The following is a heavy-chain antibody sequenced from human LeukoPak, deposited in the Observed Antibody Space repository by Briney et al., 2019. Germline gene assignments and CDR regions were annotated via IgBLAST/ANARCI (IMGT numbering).Heavy chain of an antibody. CDR1: GGSISSYH. CDR3: ARVVAGRRFDP. J-gene: IGHJ5*02. D-gene: IGHD6-19*01. CDR2: IYYSGSN. Sequence: SETLSLTCTVSGGSISSYHWSWIRQPPGKGLEWIGYIYYSGSNNYNPSLKSRATISVDTSKNQFSLKVNSVTAADTAVYYCARVVAGRRFDPWGQGTLVTVSS. V-gene: IGHV4-59*01.